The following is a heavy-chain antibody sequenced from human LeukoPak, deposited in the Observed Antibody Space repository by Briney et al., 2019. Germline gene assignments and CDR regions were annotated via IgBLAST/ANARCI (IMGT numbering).Heavy chain of an antibody. CDR2: INPSGGST. D-gene: IGHD3-10*01. CDR1: GYTFTSYY. Sequence: ASVKVSCKASGYTFTSYYMHWVRQAPGQGLEWMGIINPSGGSTSYAQKFQGRVTMTRDTSTSTVYMELSSLRSEDTAVYYCARGARITMVRGVMASLGYWGQGTLVTVSS. J-gene: IGHJ4*02. CDR3: ARGARITMVRGVMASLGY. V-gene: IGHV1-46*01.